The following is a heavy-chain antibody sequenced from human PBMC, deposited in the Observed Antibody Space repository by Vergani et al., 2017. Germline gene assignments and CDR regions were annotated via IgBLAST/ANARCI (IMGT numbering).Heavy chain of an antibody. J-gene: IGHJ4*02. D-gene: IGHD7-27*01. Sequence: VQLQESGPGLVKPSQTLSLTCTVSGEPITSGSSYWSWIRQPAGKGLEWIGRILINGDGGTNYKPSLKSRVTMSIDTSKNQFSLKLTSVTAADTAVYYCATGAGPFDIWGQGTLVTVSS. CDR1: GEPITSGSSY. CDR2: LINGDGGT. V-gene: IGHV4-61*02. CDR3: ATGAGPFDI.